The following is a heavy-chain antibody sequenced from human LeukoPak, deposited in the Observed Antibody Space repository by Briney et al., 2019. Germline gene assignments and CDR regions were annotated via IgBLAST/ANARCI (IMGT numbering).Heavy chain of an antibody. CDR3: ARDFEDGDYVGPRWFAP. D-gene: IGHD4-17*01. CDR2: IIPIFGIA. J-gene: IGHJ5*02. V-gene: IGHV1-69*04. Sequence: SVKVSCKASGGTFSSYAISWVRQAPGQGLEWMGRIIPIFGIANYAQKFQGRVTITADKSTSTAYMELSSLRSEDTAVYYCARDFEDGDYVGPRWFAPWGQGTLVTVSS. CDR1: GGTFSSYA.